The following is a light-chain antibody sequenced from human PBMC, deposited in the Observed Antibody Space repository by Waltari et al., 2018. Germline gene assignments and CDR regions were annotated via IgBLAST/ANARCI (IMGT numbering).Light chain of an antibody. J-gene: IGLJ1*01. V-gene: IGLV2-23*02. CDR1: SRDVGGYHL. Sequence: QSALTQPASVSGSPGQSITISCTGSSRDVGGYHLVSWYQQHPGKAPKLMIYAVTKRPSGVSHRFSGSKSGNTASLTISGLQTEDEADYYCCSYAGSTTSSVVFGTGTKVIVL. CDR2: AVT. CDR3: CSYAGSTTSSVV.